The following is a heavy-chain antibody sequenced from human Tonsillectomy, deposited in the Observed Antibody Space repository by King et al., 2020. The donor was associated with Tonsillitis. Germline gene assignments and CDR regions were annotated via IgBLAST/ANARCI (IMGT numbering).Heavy chain of an antibody. D-gene: IGHD3-3*01. Sequence: QLVQSGAEVKKPGESLKISCQASGYSFTSYCIGWVRQMPGKGLEWMGIIYPGDSDTRYNPSFQAHVTISADKSIGTAYLQWSSLKASDTAMYYYARTYYDVWTGLLGGAFEIWGQGTMVTVSS. CDR2: IYPGDSDT. CDR3: ARTYYDVWTGLLGGAFEI. CDR1: GYSFTSYC. J-gene: IGHJ3*02. V-gene: IGHV5-51*03.